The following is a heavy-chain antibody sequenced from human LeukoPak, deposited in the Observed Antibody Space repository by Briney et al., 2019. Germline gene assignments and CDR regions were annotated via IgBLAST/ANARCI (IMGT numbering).Heavy chain of an antibody. D-gene: IGHD3-3*01. Sequence: ASVKVSCKASGYTFTSYYMHWVRQAPGQGLEWMGIINPSGGSTSYAQKFQGRVTMTRDMSTSTVYMELSSLRSEDTAVYYCARELERHYFDYWGQGTLVTVSS. V-gene: IGHV1-46*01. CDR1: GYTFTSYY. CDR2: INPSGGST. CDR3: ARELERHYFDY. J-gene: IGHJ4*02.